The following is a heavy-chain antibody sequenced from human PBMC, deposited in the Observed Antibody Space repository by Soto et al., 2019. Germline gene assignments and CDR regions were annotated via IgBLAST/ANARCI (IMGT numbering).Heavy chain of an antibody. V-gene: IGHV4-31*03. CDR1: GGSISSGGYY. CDR3: ARDICTVGGGDCSPGI. D-gene: IGHD2-21*02. CDR2: IYYSGST. J-gene: IGHJ3*02. Sequence: QVQLQESGPGLVKPSQTLSLTCTVSGGSISSGGYYWSWIRQHPGKGLEWIGYIYYSGSTYYNPSLKSRVNISVDTSKNQFSLKLSSVTAADTAVYYCARDICTVGGGDCSPGIWGQGTMVTVSS.